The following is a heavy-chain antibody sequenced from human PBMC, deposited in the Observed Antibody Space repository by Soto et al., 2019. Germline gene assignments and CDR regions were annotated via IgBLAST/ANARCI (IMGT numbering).Heavy chain of an antibody. CDR3: ARGELPDCSGGSCYEFDAFDI. D-gene: IGHD2-15*01. Sequence: ASVKVSCKASGYTFTSYGISWVRQAPGQGLEWMGWISAYNGNTNYAQKLQGRVTMTTDTSTSTAYMELRSLRSDDTAVYYCARGELPDCSGGSCYEFDAFDIWGQGTMVTVSS. V-gene: IGHV1-18*01. CDR1: GYTFTSYG. CDR2: ISAYNGNT. J-gene: IGHJ3*02.